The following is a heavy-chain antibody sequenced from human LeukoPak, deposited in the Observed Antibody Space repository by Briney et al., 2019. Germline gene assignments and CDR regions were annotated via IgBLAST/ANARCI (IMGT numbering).Heavy chain of an antibody. J-gene: IGHJ4*02. V-gene: IGHV6-1*01. D-gene: IGHD3-16*02. CDR1: GDSVSSNSAA. CDR2: TYYRSKWYN. Sequence: SQTLSLTCAISGDSVSSNSAAWNWLRQSPSRGLEWLGRTYYRSKWYNDYAVSVKSRITINPDTSKNQFSLQLNSVTPEDTAVYYCARVGDMITFGGVIVEGYFDYWGQGTLVTVSS. CDR3: ARVGDMITFGGVIVEGYFDY.